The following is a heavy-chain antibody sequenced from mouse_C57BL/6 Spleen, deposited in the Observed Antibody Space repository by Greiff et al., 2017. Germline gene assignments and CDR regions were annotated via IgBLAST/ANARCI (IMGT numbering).Heavy chain of an antibody. CDR3: ARRGLGWSYAMDY. CDR2: ISDGGSYT. CDR1: GFTFSSYA. V-gene: IGHV5-4*01. J-gene: IGHJ4*01. Sequence: EVQLVESGGGLVKPGGSLKLSCAASGFTFSSYAMSWVRQTPEKRLEWVATISDGGSYTYYPDNVKGRFTISRDNAKNNLYLQMSHLKSEDTAMYYCARRGLGWSYAMDYWGQGTSVTVSS. D-gene: IGHD2-3*01.